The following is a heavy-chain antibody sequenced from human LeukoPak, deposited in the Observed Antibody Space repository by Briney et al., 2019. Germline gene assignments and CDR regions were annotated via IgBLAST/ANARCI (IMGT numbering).Heavy chain of an antibody. CDR2: IKQDGSEK. CDR3: ASCARGNYFDY. V-gene: IGHV3-7*01. J-gene: IGHJ4*02. CDR1: GYTFTSYY. Sequence: ASVKVSCKASGYTFTSYYMHWVRQAPGKGLEWVANIKQDGSEKYYVDSVKGRFTISRDNAKNLLYLQMNSLRAEDTALYYCASCARGNYFDYWGQGTLVTVSS.